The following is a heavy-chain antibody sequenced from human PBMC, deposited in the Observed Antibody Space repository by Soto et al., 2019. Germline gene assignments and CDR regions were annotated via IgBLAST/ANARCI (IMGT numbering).Heavy chain of an antibody. CDR3: ARDYYIFWIDFYTVMFGGNQLHYKAV. CDR1: GDSVSSNSAA. Sequence: SQTLSLTCAISGDSVSSNSAAWNWIRQSPSRGLEWLGRTYYRSKWYNDYAVSVKSRITINPDTSKNQFSLQLNSVTPEDTAVYYCARDYYIFWIDFYTVMFGGNQLHYKAVWGKGTPVTGSS. V-gene: IGHV6-1*01. J-gene: IGHJ6*03. CDR2: TYYRSKWYN. D-gene: IGHD3-3*01.